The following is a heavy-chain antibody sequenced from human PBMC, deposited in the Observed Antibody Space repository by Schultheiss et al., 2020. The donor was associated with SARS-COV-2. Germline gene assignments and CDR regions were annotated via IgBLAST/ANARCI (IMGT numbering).Heavy chain of an antibody. J-gene: IGHJ5*02. CDR3: ARLPWFDP. CDR2: INHSGST. V-gene: IGHV4-34*01. Sequence: SQTLSLTCAVYGGSFSGYYWSWIRQPPGKGLEWIGEINHSGSTNYNPSLKSRVTISVDKSKNQFSLKLSSVTAADTAVYYCARLPWFDPWGQGTLVTVSS. CDR1: GGSFSGYY. D-gene: IGHD1-26*01.